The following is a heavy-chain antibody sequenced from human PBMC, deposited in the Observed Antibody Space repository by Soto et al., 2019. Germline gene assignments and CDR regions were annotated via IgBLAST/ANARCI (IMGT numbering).Heavy chain of an antibody. CDR3: ARVGHITNYGMAV. J-gene: IGHJ6*02. D-gene: IGHD1-26*01. V-gene: IGHV1-69*01. Sequence: QVQLVQSGAEVKKPGSSVKVSCEASGGTFSSYPINWVRQAPGQGLEWMGGIIPFFGTSNYAQKFQGRVMITADDSTSTAYMELRSRRSEDKAVYYCARVGHITNYGMAVWGQGTTVTVSS. CDR2: IIPFFGTS. CDR1: GGTFSSYP.